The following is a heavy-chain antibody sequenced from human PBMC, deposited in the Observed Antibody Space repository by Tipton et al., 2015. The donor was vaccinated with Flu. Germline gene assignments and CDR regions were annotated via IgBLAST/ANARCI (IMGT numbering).Heavy chain of an antibody. CDR2: IYYSGNT. Sequence: TLSLTCTVSGGSISSVTYYWGWIRQSPGKGLEWIGNIYYSGNTYYNPSLKSRLTVSADTSKNQFSLKLTSVTATDTAIYYCASAPTMTTFFFWGQGTLVTVSS. CDR1: GGSISSVTYY. CDR3: ASAPTMTTFFF. V-gene: IGHV4-39*07. D-gene: IGHD4-17*01. J-gene: IGHJ4*02.